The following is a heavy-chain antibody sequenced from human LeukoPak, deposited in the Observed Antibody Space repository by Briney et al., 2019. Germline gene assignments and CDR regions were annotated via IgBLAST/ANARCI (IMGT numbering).Heavy chain of an antibody. CDR3: ASSRDGYNFNY. CDR2: IIPIFGTA. J-gene: IGHJ4*02. D-gene: IGHD5-24*01. Sequence: SVKVSCKASGGTSSSYAISWVRQAPGQGLEWMGGIIPIFGTANYAQKFQGRVTITTDESTSTAYMELSSLRSEDTAVYYRASSRDGYNFNYWGQGTLVTVSS. V-gene: IGHV1-69*05. CDR1: GGTSSSYA.